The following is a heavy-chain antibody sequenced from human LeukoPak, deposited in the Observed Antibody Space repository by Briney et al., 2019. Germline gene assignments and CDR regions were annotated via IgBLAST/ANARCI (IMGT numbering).Heavy chain of an antibody. Sequence: PGGSLRLSCAASGFTFSSYWMYWVRQAPGKGLVWVSRINSDGSSTSYADSVKGRFTISRDNAKNTLYLQMNSLRAEDTAVYYCAREDAEAYYFDYWGQGTLVTVSS. J-gene: IGHJ4*02. V-gene: IGHV3-74*01. CDR1: GFTFSSYW. CDR3: AREDAEAYYFDY. CDR2: INSDGSST.